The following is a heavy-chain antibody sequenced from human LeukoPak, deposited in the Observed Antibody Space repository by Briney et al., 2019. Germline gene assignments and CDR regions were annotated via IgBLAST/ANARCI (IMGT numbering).Heavy chain of an antibody. CDR3: ARVVVAAFDAFDI. CDR1: GFTVSSNY. Sequence: GGSLRLSCADSGFTVSSNYMSWVRQAPGKELEWVSVIYSGGSTYYADSVKGSFTISRDNSKNTLYLQMHSLRAEDTAVYYCARVVVAAFDAFDIWGQGTMVTVSS. J-gene: IGHJ3*02. CDR2: IYSGGST. D-gene: IGHD2-15*01. V-gene: IGHV3-66*01.